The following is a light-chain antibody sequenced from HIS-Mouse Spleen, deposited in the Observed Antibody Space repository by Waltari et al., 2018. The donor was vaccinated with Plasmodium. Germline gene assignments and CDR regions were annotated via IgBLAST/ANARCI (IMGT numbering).Light chain of an antibody. V-gene: IGKV1-39*01. J-gene: IGKJ1*01. CDR2: AAS. CDR1: QSISSY. Sequence: DIQMTQSPSSLSASVGDRVTITCRASQSISSYFNWYQQKPGKAPNLLIYAASSLQSGVPSRFSGSGSGTDFTLTISSLQPEDFATYYCQQSYSTCTFGQGTKVEIK. CDR3: QQSYSTCT.